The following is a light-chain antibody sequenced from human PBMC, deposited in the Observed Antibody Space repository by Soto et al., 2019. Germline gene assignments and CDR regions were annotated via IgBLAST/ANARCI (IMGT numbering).Light chain of an antibody. J-gene: IGKJ1*01. V-gene: IGKV1-5*01. CDR2: HTS. CDR3: QHYNSYSEA. Sequence: DIQRTQSPTTLSASVGDRVPITCGASQSVSTYLAWYQQKPGKAPKLLISHTSSLRSGVPSRFSGSVSGTEGTLTISSLQKDDCATYYCQHYNSYSEAFGQGTKVDI. CDR1: QSVSTY.